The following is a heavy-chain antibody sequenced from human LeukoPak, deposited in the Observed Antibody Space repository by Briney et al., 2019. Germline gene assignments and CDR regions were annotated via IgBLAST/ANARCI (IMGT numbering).Heavy chain of an antibody. CDR3: ARVLDGYNDRDY. CDR2: ISSSSSYI. CDR1: GFTFSSYS. J-gene: IGHJ4*02. V-gene: IGHV3-21*01. Sequence: GGSLRLSCAASGFTFSSYSMNWVRQPPGKGLEWVSSISSSSSYIYYADSVKGRFTISRDNAKNSLYLQMNSLRAEDTAVYYCARVLDGYNDRDYWGQGTLVTVSS. D-gene: IGHD5-24*01.